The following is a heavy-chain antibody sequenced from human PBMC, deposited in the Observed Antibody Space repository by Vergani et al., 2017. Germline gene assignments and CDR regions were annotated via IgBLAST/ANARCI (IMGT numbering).Heavy chain of an antibody. Sequence: EVHLLESGGGLVQPGRSLRLSCAASGFTFDDYAMHWVRQAPGKGLEWVSGISWNSGSIGYADSVKGRFTISRDNAKNSLYLQMNSLRAEDTALYYCASTSDHYYDSSLWFDPWGQGTLVTVSS. CDR1: GFTFDDYA. J-gene: IGHJ5*02. CDR2: ISWNSGSI. D-gene: IGHD3-22*01. V-gene: IGHV3-9*01. CDR3: ASTSDHYYDSSLWFDP.